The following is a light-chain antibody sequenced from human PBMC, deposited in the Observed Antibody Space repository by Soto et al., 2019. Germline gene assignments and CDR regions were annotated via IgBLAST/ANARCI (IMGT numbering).Light chain of an antibody. V-gene: IGKV3-11*01. J-gene: IGKJ4*01. CDR2: DAS. CDR1: QSVSSY. Sequence: EIVVTQFPVTLSVSPGERATLSCRASQSVSSYLAWYQQKPGQAPRLLIYDASNRATGIPARFSGSGSGTDFTLTISSLEPEDFAVYYCQQRSNWPLTFGGGTKVDIK. CDR3: QQRSNWPLT.